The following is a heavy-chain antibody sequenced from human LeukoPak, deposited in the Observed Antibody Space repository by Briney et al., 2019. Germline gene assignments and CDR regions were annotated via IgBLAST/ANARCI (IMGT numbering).Heavy chain of an antibody. CDR3: ATGVFCATTTCPGYQHFYCFMDV. Sequence: ASVKVSCKVSGFTLADLSMHWVRQGPGKGLDWVGGFDRKNGDTIYAQRFRGRVTLTEDTSTGTAYMDLSSLSADDTAVYYCATGVFCATTTCPGYQHFYCFMDVWGKGTTVTVSS. CDR2: FDRKNGDT. J-gene: IGHJ6*03. D-gene: IGHD2-2*01. CDR1: GFTLADLS. V-gene: IGHV1-24*01.